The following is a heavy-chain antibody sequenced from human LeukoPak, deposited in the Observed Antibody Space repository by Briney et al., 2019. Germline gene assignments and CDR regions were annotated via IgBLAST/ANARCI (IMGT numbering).Heavy chain of an antibody. D-gene: IGHD3-22*01. V-gene: IGHV4-61*02. CDR3: ARDNYYDSSG. CDR1: GGSISSGSYY. Sequence: SETLSLTCTVSGGSISSGSYYWSWIRQPAGKGLEWIGRIYTSGSTNYNPSLKSRVTISVDTSKNQFSLKLSSVTAADTAVYYCARDNYYDSSGWGQGTLVTVSS. CDR2: IYTSGST. J-gene: IGHJ4*02.